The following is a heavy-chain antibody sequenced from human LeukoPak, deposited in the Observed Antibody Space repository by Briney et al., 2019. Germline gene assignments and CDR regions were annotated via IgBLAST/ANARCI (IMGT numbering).Heavy chain of an antibody. D-gene: IGHD6-19*01. CDR3: ARGPGAVAGLYYYMDV. CDR2: INHSGST. Sequence: SETLSLTCAVYGGSFSGYYWSWIRQPPGKGLEWIGEINHSGSTNYNPSLKSRVTISVDTSKNQFSLKLSSVTAADTAVYYCARGPGAVAGLYYYMDVWGKGTTVTVSS. J-gene: IGHJ6*03. CDR1: GGSFSGYY. V-gene: IGHV4-34*01.